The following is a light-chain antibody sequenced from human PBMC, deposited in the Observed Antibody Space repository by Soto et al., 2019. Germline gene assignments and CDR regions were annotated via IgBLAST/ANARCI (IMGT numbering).Light chain of an antibody. CDR1: QGIGNT. Sequence: DIELTQSPSSLSASVGERVTITCRASQGIGNTLAWYQQKPGKVPNLLIYAASTLYSGIPSRFSGSGSGTDFTLSITSLQPEDVATYYCQKYDSFHCTFGQGTKVEVK. J-gene: IGKJ2*01. CDR2: AAS. V-gene: IGKV1-27*01. CDR3: QKYDSFHCT.